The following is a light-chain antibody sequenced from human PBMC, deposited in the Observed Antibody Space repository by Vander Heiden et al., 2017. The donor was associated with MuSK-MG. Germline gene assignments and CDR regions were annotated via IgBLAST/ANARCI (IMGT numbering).Light chain of an antibody. Sequence: SYELTQPPAVSVSPGQTASITCSGNKVGDEYVSWYQQKPGQSPLLVNYEYSKRPSGIPERFSGSKSGNTATLTIRDTQAFDEADYYCQAWDSTFVFGGGTKLTVL. V-gene: IGLV3-1*01. CDR1: KVGDEY. J-gene: IGLJ2*01. CDR3: QAWDSTFV. CDR2: EYS.